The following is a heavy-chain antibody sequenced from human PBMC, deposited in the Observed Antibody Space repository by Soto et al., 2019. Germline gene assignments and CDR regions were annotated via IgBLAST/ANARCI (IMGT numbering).Heavy chain of an antibody. CDR3: ARHFYGSSPGVEDY. D-gene: IGHD2-15*01. CDR2: IYYSGST. V-gene: IGHV4-39*01. CDR1: GGSISSSSYY. J-gene: IGHJ4*02. Sequence: SETLSLTCTVSGGSISSSSYYWGWIRQPPGKGLEWIGSIYYSGSTYYNPSLKSRVTISVDTSKNQFSLKLSSVTAADTAVYYCARHFYGSSPGVEDYWGQGTLVTVPQ.